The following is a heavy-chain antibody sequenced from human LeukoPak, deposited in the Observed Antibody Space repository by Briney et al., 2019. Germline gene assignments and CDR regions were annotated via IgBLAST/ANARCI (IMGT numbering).Heavy chain of an antibody. CDR2: INPSGGST. CDR1: GYTFTSYY. Sequence: ASVKVSCKASGYTFTSYYMHWVRQAPGQGLEWMGIINPSGGSTSYAQKFQGRVTMTRDTSTSTVYMELSSLRSEDTAVYYCARTPSLYYDSSGYYDPNFDYWGQGTLVTVSS. J-gene: IGHJ4*02. D-gene: IGHD3-22*01. CDR3: ARTPSLYYDSSGYYDPNFDY. V-gene: IGHV1-46*01.